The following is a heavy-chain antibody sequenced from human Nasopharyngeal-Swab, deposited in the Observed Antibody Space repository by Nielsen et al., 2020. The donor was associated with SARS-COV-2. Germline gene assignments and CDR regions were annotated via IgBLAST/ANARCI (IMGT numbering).Heavy chain of an antibody. J-gene: IGHJ4*02. CDR3: ANIYYDSSGYY. Sequence: LSLTCAASGFTFSSYAMSWVRQAPGKGLEWVSAISGSGGSTYYADSVKGRFTISRDNSKNTLYLQMNSLRAEDTAVYYCANIYYDSSGYYWGQGTLVTVSS. D-gene: IGHD3-22*01. CDR1: GFTFSSYA. CDR2: ISGSGGST. V-gene: IGHV3-23*01.